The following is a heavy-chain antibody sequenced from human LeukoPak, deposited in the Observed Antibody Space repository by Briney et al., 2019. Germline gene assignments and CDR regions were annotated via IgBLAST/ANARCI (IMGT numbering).Heavy chain of an antibody. CDR3: ATLQRFPLLDP. Sequence: GESLKISCKASGYSFTSYWIGWARQMPGKGLEWMGIIYPGDSDTRYSPSFQGQVTISADKSISTAYLQWSSLKASDTAMYYCATLQRFPLLDPWGQGTLVTVSS. CDR1: GYSFTSYW. D-gene: IGHD2-2*01. CDR2: IYPGDSDT. J-gene: IGHJ5*02. V-gene: IGHV5-51*01.